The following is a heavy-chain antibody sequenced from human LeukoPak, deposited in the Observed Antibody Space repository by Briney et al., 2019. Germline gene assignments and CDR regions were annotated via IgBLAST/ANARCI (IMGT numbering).Heavy chain of an antibody. D-gene: IGHD1-1*01. Sequence: GASVKVSCKPSGGTFITYGISWVRQAPGQRLEWMGRIILLFGTTDYAEKFQGTVTITADKSTNTAYMELSSLSSEDTATYYCARDNFGDFAPGAFDMWGQGTMVTVSS. J-gene: IGHJ3*02. V-gene: IGHV1-69*06. CDR3: ARDNFGDFAPGAFDM. CDR2: IILLFGTT. CDR1: GGTFITYG.